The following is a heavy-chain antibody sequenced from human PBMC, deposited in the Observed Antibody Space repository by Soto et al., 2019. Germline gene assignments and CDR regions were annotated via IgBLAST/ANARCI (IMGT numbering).Heavy chain of an antibody. CDR1: GFTFGSFT. CDR3: ASDGLTVGGD. V-gene: IGHV3-21*06. D-gene: IGHD3-16*01. Sequence: EVHLVESGGGLVKPGESLKLSCAASGFTFGSFTLNWVRQAPGKGLEWVSSISSSSAYIYYAESVKGRFTISRDNARSTLYLQMYSLRLDDTAAYFCASDGLTVGGDWGQGTLVAVSS. CDR2: ISSSSAYI. J-gene: IGHJ4*02.